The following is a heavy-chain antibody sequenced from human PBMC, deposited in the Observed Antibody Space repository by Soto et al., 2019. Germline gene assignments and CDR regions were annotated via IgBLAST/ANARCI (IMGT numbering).Heavy chain of an antibody. Sequence: EVQLLESGGGLVQPGGSLRLSCAASGFTFRSYAITWVRQAPGKGLEWVSVISGSGGTTLYADSVKGRFTISRDNSQNTVYLQNNSLRAEDTAVYYCAKKRVTGVLDRDFDSWGQGTLVTVSS. V-gene: IGHV3-23*01. CDR1: GFTFRSYA. CDR3: AKKRVTGVLDRDFDS. CDR2: ISGSGGTT. J-gene: IGHJ4*02. D-gene: IGHD2-21*02.